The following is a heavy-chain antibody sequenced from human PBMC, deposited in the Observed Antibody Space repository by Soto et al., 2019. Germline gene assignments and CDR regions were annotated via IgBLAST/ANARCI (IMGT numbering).Heavy chain of an antibody. CDR2: IWYDGSNK. J-gene: IGHJ6*02. V-gene: IGHV3-33*01. CDR1: GFTFSSYG. CDR3: ARDLAGILWFGEPHYGMDV. Sequence: QVQLVESGGGVVQPGRSLRLSCAASGFTFSSYGMHWVRQAPGKGLEWVAVIWYDGSNKYYADSVKGRFTISRDNSKNTLYLQLNSLRAEDTAVYYCARDLAGILWFGEPHYGMDVWGQGTKVTVSS. D-gene: IGHD3-10*01.